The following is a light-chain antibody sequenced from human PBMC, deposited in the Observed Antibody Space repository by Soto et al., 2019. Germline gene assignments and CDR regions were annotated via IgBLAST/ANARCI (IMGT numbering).Light chain of an antibody. CDR3: QQYGSSPLT. V-gene: IGKV3-20*01. CDR1: QSVSSSY. Sequence: EIVLTQSPGTLSLSPGERATLSCRASQSVSSSYLAWYQQKPGQAPRLLIYGASSRATGIPDRFSGSGSGTDFPLTISRLEPEDFAGYYCQQYGSSPLTYGGGTKVEIK. J-gene: IGKJ4*01. CDR2: GAS.